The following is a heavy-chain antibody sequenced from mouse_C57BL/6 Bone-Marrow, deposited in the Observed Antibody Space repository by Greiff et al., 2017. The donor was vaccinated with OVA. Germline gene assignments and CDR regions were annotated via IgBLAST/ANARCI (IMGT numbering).Heavy chain of an antibody. CDR1: GFTFSSYG. J-gene: IGHJ1*03. CDR2: ISSGGSYT. D-gene: IGHD3-1*01. Sequence: EVQLVESGGDLVKPGGSLKLSCAASGFTFSSYGMSWVRQTPDKRLEWVATISSGGSYTYYPASVKGRFTISRDNAKNTLYLQMSSLKSEDTAMYYCARARAYWYFDVWGTGTTVTVSS. CDR3: ARARAYWYFDV. V-gene: IGHV5-6*01.